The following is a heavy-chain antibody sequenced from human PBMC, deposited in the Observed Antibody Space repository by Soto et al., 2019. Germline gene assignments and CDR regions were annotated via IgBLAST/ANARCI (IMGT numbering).Heavy chain of an antibody. CDR1: GYTFTNYG. CDR3: ARDQGPYCSSTSCHNFDY. D-gene: IGHD2-2*02. CDR2: ISAYNGNT. J-gene: IGHJ4*02. Sequence: QVQLVQSGAEVKKPGASVKVSCKASGYTFTNYGISWVRQAPGQGLEWMGWISAYNGNTNYAQKLQGRVTMTTDTSTSTAYMELRSLRSDDTAVYYCARDQGPYCSSTSCHNFDYWGQGTLVPVSS. V-gene: IGHV1-18*01.